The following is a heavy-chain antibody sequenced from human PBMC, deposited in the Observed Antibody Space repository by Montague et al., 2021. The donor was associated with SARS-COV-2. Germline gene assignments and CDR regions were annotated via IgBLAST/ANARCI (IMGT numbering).Heavy chain of an antibody. CDR1: GGSISSGGYY. J-gene: IGHJ4*02. CDR3: ASEAVATGFLFDY. Sequence: TLSLTCTVSGGSISSGGYYWSWIRQHPGKGLEWIGYIYYSGSTYYNPSLKSRVTISVDTSKNQFSLKLSSVTAADTAVYYCASEAVATGFLFDYWGQGTLVTVSS. D-gene: IGHD5-12*01. CDR2: IYYSGST. V-gene: IGHV4-31*03.